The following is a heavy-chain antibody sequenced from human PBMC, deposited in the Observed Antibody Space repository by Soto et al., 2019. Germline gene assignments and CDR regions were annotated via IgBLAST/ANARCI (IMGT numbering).Heavy chain of an antibody. CDR3: ARPAGDGYNTPLHYYYYGMDV. D-gene: IGHD5-12*01. CDR1: GGSFSGYY. V-gene: IGHV4-34*01. CDR2: INHSGST. Sequence: SETLSLTCAVYGGSFSGYYWSWIRQPPGKGLEWIGEINHSGSTNYNPSLKSRVTISVDTSKNQFSLKLSSVTAADTAVYYCARPAGDGYNTPLHYYYYGMDVWGQGTTVTRLL. J-gene: IGHJ6*02.